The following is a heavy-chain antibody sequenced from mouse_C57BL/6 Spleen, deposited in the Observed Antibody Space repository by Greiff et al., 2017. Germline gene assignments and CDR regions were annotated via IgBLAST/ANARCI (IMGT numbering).Heavy chain of an antibody. CDR3: ARCGYRGQRYFDV. D-gene: IGHD2-2*01. Sequence: QVTLKESGPELVKPGASVKLSCKASGYTFTSYDINWVKQRPGQGLAWIGWIYPRDGSTKYNEKFKGKATLTVDTSSSTAYMELHSLTSEDSAVYFCARCGYRGQRYFDVWGTGTTVTVSS. CDR2: IYPRDGST. CDR1: GYTFTSYD. V-gene: IGHV1-85*01. J-gene: IGHJ1*03.